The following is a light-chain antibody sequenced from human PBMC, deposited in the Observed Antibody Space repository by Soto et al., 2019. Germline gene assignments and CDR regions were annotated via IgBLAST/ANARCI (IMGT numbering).Light chain of an antibody. V-gene: IGKV3-15*01. CDR3: QQYNTWLWT. CDR2: GAS. J-gene: IGKJ1*01. CDR1: QSINAP. Sequence: EVVMTQSPATLSVSQGERVTLSCRASQSINAPLAWYQQKPGQAPRLLIHGASTRATGIPARFSGSGFGTEFILTIRSLQSEDFAVYYCQQYNTWLWTFGQGTKVEIQ.